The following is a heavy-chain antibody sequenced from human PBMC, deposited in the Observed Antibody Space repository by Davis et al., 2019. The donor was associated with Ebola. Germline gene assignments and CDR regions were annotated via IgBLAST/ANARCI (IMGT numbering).Heavy chain of an antibody. CDR1: GYSFTSQW. CDR3: ARPGDISGYRVGYFDS. D-gene: IGHD3-22*01. Sequence: GESLKISCKGSGYSFTSQWIGWVRQMPGEGLEWMAIIYPGDSETRYSPSFQGQVTISADKSITTAYLQWSSVRASDTAMYYCARPGDISGYRVGYFDSWGPGTQVTVSS. V-gene: IGHV5-51*01. CDR2: IYPGDSET. J-gene: IGHJ4*02.